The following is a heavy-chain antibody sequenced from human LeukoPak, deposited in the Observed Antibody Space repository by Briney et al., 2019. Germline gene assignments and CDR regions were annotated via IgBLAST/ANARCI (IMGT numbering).Heavy chain of an antibody. J-gene: IGHJ6*03. CDR1: GGSISSYY. V-gene: IGHV4-4*07. CDR3: ARERVDRGYYYYMDV. Sequence: SETLSLTCTVSGGSISSYYWSWIRQPAGKGLEWIGRIYTSGSTNYNPSLKSRVTMSVDTSKDQFSLNLSSVTAADTAVYYCARERVDRGYYYYMDVWGKGTTVTVSS. D-gene: IGHD2-2*01. CDR2: IYTSGST.